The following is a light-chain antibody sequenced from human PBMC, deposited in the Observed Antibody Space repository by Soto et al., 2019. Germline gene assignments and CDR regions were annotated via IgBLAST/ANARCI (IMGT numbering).Light chain of an antibody. CDR1: QSVSSN. CDR3: QQYNNWPPWT. Sequence: EIVMTQSPATLSVSPGERATLSCRASQSVSSNLAWYQQKPGQAPRLLIYGASTRATGIPARFSGSGSGTEFTLTISSLQSEEFAVYYCQQYNNWPPWTFGQGTKVAIK. V-gene: IGKV3-15*01. CDR2: GAS. J-gene: IGKJ1*01.